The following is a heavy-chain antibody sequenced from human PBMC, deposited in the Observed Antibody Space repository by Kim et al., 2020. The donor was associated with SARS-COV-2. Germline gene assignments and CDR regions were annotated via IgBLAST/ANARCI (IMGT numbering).Heavy chain of an antibody. CDR3: ARHTGPGGSDA. CDR2: IYYSGST. D-gene: IGHD3-10*01. V-gene: IGHV4-39*01. Sequence: SETLSLTCTVSGGSISSSSYYWGWIRQPPGKGLEWIGSIYYSGSTYYNPSLKSRVTISVDTSKNQFSLKLSSVTAADTAVYYCARHTGPGGSDAWGQGTLVTVSS. J-gene: IGHJ5*02. CDR1: GGSISSSSYY.